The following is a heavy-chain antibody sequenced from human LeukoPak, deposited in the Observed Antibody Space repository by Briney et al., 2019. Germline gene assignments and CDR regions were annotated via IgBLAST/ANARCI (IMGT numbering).Heavy chain of an antibody. CDR3: ARGGYYYDSSLNFDY. J-gene: IGHJ4*02. CDR1: GGSISSYY. Sequence: SETLSLTCTVSGGSISSYYWSWIRQPPGKGLEWIGYIYYSGSTNYNPFLKSRVTISVDTSKNQFSLKLSSVTAADTAVYYCARGGYYYDSSLNFDYWGQGPLVTVSS. V-gene: IGHV4-59*01. D-gene: IGHD3-22*01. CDR2: IYYSGST.